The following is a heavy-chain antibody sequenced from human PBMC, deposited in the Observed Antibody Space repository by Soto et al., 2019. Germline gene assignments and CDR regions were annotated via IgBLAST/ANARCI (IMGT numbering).Heavy chain of an antibody. CDR2: ILHIFGTA. V-gene: IGHV1-69*14. CDR1: GGTFSSSA. CDR3: ARGHEYCGNSDAFDI. D-gene: IGHD2-8*02. J-gene: IGHJ3*02. Sequence: QVQLLQSGPEVKKPGSSVKVSCKASGGTFSSSAINWLRQDPGHGTEWMGNILHIFGTADYAQTFQGSVTIPADTCTNTAYMAMRSLFSEVTAVYCCARGHEYCGNSDAFDIWGQGTVVTVSS.